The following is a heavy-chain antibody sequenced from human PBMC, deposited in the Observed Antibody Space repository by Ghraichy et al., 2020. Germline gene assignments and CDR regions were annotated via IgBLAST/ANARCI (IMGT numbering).Heavy chain of an antibody. CDR2: ISSSSSYI. J-gene: IGHJ4*02. CDR1: GFTFSSYS. V-gene: IGHV3-21*01. Sequence: GGSLRLSCAASGFTFSSYSMNWVRQAPGKGLEWVSYISSSSSYIYYADSVKGRCTISRDNAKNSLYLQMNSLRAEDTAVYYCARVQIRAFDYWGQGTLVTVSS. CDR3: ARVQIRAFDY.